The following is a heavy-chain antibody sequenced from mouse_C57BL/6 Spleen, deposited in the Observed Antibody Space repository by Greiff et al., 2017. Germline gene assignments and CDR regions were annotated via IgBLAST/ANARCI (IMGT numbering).Heavy chain of an antibody. CDR1: GYSFTDYN. Sequence: EVQLQESGPELVKPGASVKISCKASGYSFTDYNLNWVKQSHGKSLEWIGVINPNYGTTSYNQKFKGKATITVDQSSSTAYMLLNSLTSEDSAVYYCARYSNYGWYFDVWGTGTTVTVSS. CDR3: ARYSNYGWYFDV. V-gene: IGHV1-39*01. D-gene: IGHD2-5*01. J-gene: IGHJ1*03. CDR2: INPNYGTT.